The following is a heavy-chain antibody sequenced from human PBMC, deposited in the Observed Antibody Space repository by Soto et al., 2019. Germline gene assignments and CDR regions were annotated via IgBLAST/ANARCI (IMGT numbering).Heavy chain of an antibody. D-gene: IGHD2-2*01. CDR3: ARYIPGVRYYGMDV. CDR2: IVESGNPT. V-gene: IGHV3-23*01. Sequence: EVQLLESGGGLVQPGGSLRLSCAASGFNFSSYAMKWVRQAPGKGRECVSLIVESGNPTYYADSVKGRFTISRDNSGNTLFLEMYSLRAEDTAVYYCARYIPGVRYYGMDVWGQGTTVTVSS. J-gene: IGHJ6*02. CDR1: GFNFSSYA.